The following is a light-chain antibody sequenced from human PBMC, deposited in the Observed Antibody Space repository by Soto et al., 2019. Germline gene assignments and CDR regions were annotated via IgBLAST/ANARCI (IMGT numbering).Light chain of an antibody. V-gene: IGKV3-11*01. CDR3: QQRYSWPLT. CDR1: QSVSSS. Sequence: EIVLTQSPAPLSLSPGERATLSCRASQSVSSSLAWYQQKPGQAPRLLIYDASNKAAGIPARFSGSGSGTDFTLTISSLEPEDFAVYYCQQRYSWPLTFGGGTKVEIK. CDR2: DAS. J-gene: IGKJ4*01.